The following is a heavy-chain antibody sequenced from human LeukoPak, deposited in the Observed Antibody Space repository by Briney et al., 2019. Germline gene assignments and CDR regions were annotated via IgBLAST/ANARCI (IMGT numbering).Heavy chain of an antibody. D-gene: IGHD5-18*01. CDR1: GFTFSNYA. Sequence: SGGSLRLSCAASGFTFSNYAMSWVRQAPGKGLEWVSSISDTGGGTYYADSVKGRFTVSRDNSKSTLFLQMNSLRAADTAEYYCAKDSGYGVNTGGAFDIWGQGTLVTVSS. CDR3: AKDSGYGVNTGGAFDI. J-gene: IGHJ3*02. V-gene: IGHV3-23*01. CDR2: ISDTGGGT.